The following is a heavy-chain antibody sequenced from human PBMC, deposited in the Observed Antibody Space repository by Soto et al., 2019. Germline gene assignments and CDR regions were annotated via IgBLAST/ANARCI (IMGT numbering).Heavy chain of an antibody. CDR1: GFTFDDFA. V-gene: IGHV3-9*01. CDR3: AKGAVTSIFGYFDY. D-gene: IGHD3-3*01. Sequence: EVHLVESGGGLVQPGRSLRLSCAASGFTFDDFAMHWVRLVPGKGLEWVSSISWNSGNIVYADSVKGRFTISRDSAKNSLYLQMNSLRTEDTALYYCAKGAVTSIFGYFDYWGQGTLVTVSS. CDR2: ISWNSGNI. J-gene: IGHJ4*02.